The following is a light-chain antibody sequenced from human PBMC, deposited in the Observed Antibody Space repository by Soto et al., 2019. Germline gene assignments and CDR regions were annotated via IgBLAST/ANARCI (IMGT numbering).Light chain of an antibody. CDR1: GRDIGAYDY. V-gene: IGLV2-14*01. Sequence: QSALTQPASVSGSPGQSITISCTGSGRDIGAYDYVSWYQQHPGKAPKLLIYGVNNRPSGVSYRFSASKSAFTASLTISGLQAEDEADYYCSSYTSSSTLVFGGGTKVTVL. J-gene: IGLJ2*01. CDR2: GVN. CDR3: SSYTSSSTLV.